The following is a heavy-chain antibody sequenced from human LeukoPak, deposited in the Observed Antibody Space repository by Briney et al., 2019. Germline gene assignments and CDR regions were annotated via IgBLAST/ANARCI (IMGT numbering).Heavy chain of an antibody. CDR3: AKETARPAGVFEY. CDR2: IYSGGST. V-gene: IGHV3-53*01. CDR1: GFTVSSNY. D-gene: IGHD1-14*01. Sequence: PGGSLRLSCAASGFTVSSNYMSWVRQAPGKGLEWVSVIYSGGSTYYADSVKGRFTISRDNSKNTLYLQMNSLRAEDTAVYYCAKETARPAGVFEYWGQGTRVTVSS. J-gene: IGHJ4*02.